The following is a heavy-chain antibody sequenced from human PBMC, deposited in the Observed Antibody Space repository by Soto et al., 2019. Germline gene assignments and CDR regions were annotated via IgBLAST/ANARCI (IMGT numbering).Heavy chain of an antibody. CDR3: TRDIVVVPAASPIPSGYYFDY. J-gene: IGHJ4*02. V-gene: IGHV3-49*03. D-gene: IGHD2-2*01. CDR1: GFTFGDYA. Sequence: PGGSLRLSCTASGFTFGDYAMSWFRQAPGKGLEWVGFIRSKAYGGTTEYAASVKGRFTISRDDSKSIAFLQMNSLKTEDTAVYYCTRDIVVVPAASPIPSGYYFDYWGQGTLVTVSS. CDR2: IRSKAYGGTT.